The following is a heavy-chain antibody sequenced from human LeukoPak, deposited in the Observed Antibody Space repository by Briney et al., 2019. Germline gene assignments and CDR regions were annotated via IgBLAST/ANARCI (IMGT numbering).Heavy chain of an antibody. CDR2: IKQDGKEK. V-gene: IGHV3-7*03. Sequence: GGSLRLSCTASGFSISGSVMTWVRQAPGKGLEWVANIKQDGKEKVYVDSVKGRSTILRDNAKNSLFLQMNSLRAEDTAVYYCAKDRDSGSYFDYWGQGTLVTVSS. CDR3: AKDRDSGSYFDY. D-gene: IGHD1-26*01. CDR1: GFSISGSV. J-gene: IGHJ4*02.